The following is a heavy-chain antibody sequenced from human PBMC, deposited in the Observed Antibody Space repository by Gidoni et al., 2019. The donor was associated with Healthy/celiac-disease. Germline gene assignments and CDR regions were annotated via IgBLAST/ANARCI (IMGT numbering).Heavy chain of an antibody. CDR2: INAGNGNP. CDR3: ATPVVPAAIAYYYYGMDV. Sequence: QVQLVQSGAEGKKPGASVKVSCKASGYTFTSYTMHWVRQAPGQRLEWMGWINAGNGNPKYSQKFQGRVTITRDTSASTAYMELSSLRSEDTAVYYCATPVVPAAIAYYYYGMDVWGQGTTVTVSS. V-gene: IGHV1-3*01. D-gene: IGHD2-2*01. CDR1: GYTFTSYT. J-gene: IGHJ6*02.